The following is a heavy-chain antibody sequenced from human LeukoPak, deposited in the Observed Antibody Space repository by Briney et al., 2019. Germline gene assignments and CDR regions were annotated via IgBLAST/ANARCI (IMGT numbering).Heavy chain of an antibody. V-gene: IGHV3-21*01. Sequence: GGSLRLSCAASGFMFSSYSMNWVRQAPGKGLEWVSSISSSSNYIYYADSVKGRFTVSRDNANNSLYLQMNSLRAEDTAVYYCARDRRELSFYFDYWGQGTLVTVSS. CDR3: ARDRRELSFYFDY. CDR1: GFMFSSYS. D-gene: IGHD1-26*01. CDR2: ISSSSNYI. J-gene: IGHJ4*02.